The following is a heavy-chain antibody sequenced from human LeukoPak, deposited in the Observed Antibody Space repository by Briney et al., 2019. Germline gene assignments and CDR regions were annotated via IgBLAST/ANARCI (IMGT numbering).Heavy chain of an antibody. CDR2: ISSNSRTT. V-gene: IGHV3-48*02. CDR1: GFTFSSYS. J-gene: IGHJ4*02. CDR3: ARGDSWIQLWLKDY. D-gene: IGHD5-18*01. Sequence: PGGSLRLPCAASGFTFSSYSMNWVRQAPEKGLEWVSHISSNSRTTYYADSVKGRFTISRDNAKNSLYLQMNSLRDEDTAVYYCARGDSWIQLWLKDYWGQGTLVTVSS.